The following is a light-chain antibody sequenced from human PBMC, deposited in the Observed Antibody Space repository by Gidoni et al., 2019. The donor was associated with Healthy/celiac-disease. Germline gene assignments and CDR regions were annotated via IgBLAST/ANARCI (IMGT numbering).Light chain of an antibody. J-gene: IGKJ4*01. V-gene: IGKV1-5*03. CDR2: KAS. Sequence: DIQITQSPSTLSASVGDRVTITCRASQSISSWLAWYQQKPGKAPKLLIYKASSLESGVPSRFSGSGSGTEFTLTISSLQPDDFATYYCQQYNSYSPLTFGGGTKVEIK. CDR1: QSISSW. CDR3: QQYNSYSPLT.